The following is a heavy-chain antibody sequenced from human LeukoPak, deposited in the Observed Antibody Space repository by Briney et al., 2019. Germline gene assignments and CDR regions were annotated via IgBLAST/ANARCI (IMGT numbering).Heavy chain of an antibody. CDR1: GFTFSSYG. CDR3: AKESPPMVRGVIPYYFDY. V-gene: IGHV3-30*18. J-gene: IGHJ4*02. Sequence: GGSLRLYCAASGFTFSSYGMHWVRQAPGKGLEWVAVISYDGSNKYYADSVKGRFTISRDNSKNTLYLQMNSLRAEDTAVYYCAKESPPMVRGVIPYYFDYWGQGTLVTVSS. CDR2: ISYDGSNK. D-gene: IGHD3-10*01.